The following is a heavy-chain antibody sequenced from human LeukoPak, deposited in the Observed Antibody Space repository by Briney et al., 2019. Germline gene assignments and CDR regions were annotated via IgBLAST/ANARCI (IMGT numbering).Heavy chain of an antibody. D-gene: IGHD5-24*01. CDR1: GGTFSSYA. J-gene: IGHJ5*02. Sequence: SVKVSCKASGGTFSSYAISWVRQAPGQGLEWTGGIIPIFGTANYAQKFQGRVTITADESTSTAYMELSSLRSEDTAVYYCAVKVEAEGGNWFDPWGQGTLVTVSS. CDR3: AVKVEAEGGNWFDP. V-gene: IGHV1-69*01. CDR2: IIPIFGTA.